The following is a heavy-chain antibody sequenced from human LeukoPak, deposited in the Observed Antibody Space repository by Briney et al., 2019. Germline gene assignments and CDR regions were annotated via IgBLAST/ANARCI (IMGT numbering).Heavy chain of an antibody. CDR1: GFTFSTYT. J-gene: IGHJ4*02. CDR3: AIDPNWGIHY. V-gene: IGHV3-23*01. D-gene: IGHD7-27*01. Sequence: PGGSLRLSCAASGFTFSTYTMYWVRQPPGKGLEWVSIIGGSGGDIHYADSVKGRFTISRDNFKNTLYLQMNSLRVEDTAIYYCAIDPNWGIHYWGQGVLVTVSS. CDR2: IGGSGGDI.